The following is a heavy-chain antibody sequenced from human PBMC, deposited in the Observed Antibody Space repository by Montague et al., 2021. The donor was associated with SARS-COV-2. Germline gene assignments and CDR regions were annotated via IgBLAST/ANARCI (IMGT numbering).Heavy chain of an antibody. CDR2: IYSGGSSP. V-gene: IGHV3-23*03. Sequence: SLRLSCAASGFTVSRYALSWVRQAPGKGLEWVSVIYSGGSSPYYASSXXVLFPISRDNSKDTLYLQMNSLRAEDAAVYYCAKVKHVHYDFWSGYRGGYFDYWGQGTLVTVSS. J-gene: IGHJ4*02. CDR3: AKVKHVHYDFWSGYRGGYFDY. CDR1: GFTVSRYA. D-gene: IGHD3-3*01.